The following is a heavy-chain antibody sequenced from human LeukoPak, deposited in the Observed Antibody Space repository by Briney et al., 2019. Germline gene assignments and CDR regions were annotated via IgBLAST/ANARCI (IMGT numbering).Heavy chain of an antibody. J-gene: IGHJ2*01. CDR1: GFTFSSYA. D-gene: IGHD2-21*02. Sequence: PGGSLRLSCVASGFTFSSYAMHWVRQAPGKGLEWVAVISYDGSNKYYADSVKGRFTISRDNSKNTLYLQMNSLRAEDTAVYYCATDLCGGDCYSFDLWGRGTLVTVSS. CDR2: ISYDGSNK. V-gene: IGHV3-30-3*01. CDR3: ATDLCGGDCYSFDL.